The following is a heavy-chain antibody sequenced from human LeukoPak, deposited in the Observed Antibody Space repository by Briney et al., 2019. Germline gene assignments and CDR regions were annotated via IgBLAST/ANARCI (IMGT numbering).Heavy chain of an antibody. CDR3: ARRVKGIAAAYFDY. J-gene: IGHJ4*02. CDR2: INHSGST. Sequence: SETLSLTCAVYGGSFSGYYWSWIRQPPGKGLEWIGEINHSGSTNYNPSLKSRVTISVDTSKNQFSLKLSSVTAADTAVYYCARRVKGIAAAYFDYWGQGTLVTVCS. V-gene: IGHV4-34*01. D-gene: IGHD6-13*01. CDR1: GGSFSGYY.